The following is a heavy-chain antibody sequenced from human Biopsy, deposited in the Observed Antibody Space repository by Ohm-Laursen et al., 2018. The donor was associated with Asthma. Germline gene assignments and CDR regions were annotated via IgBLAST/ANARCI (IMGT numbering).Heavy chain of an antibody. CDR1: GFSGLTFRDFS. Sequence: SLRLSCAASGFSGLTFRDFSMHWVRQAPGKGLEWVGVISKDASTQDYADSVKGRFTMARDNSKNTLYMQMNSLRAEDTAVYYCAKRGSYFDYWGQGTLVTVSS. CDR2: ISKDASTQ. V-gene: IGHV3-30*18. CDR3: AKRGSYFDY. D-gene: IGHD1-26*01. J-gene: IGHJ4*02.